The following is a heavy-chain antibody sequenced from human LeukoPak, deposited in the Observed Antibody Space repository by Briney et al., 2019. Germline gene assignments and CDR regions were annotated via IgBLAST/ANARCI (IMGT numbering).Heavy chain of an antibody. V-gene: IGHV3-21*01. Sequence: GGSLRLSCAASGFTFSSYSMNWVRQAPGKGLEWVSSISSSSSYIYYADSVKGRFTISRDNAKNSLYLQMNSLRAEDTAVYYCARWGVAAKPSHWGQGTLVTVSS. CDR3: ARWGVAAKPSH. CDR2: ISSSSSYI. CDR1: GFTFSSYS. D-gene: IGHD2-15*01. J-gene: IGHJ4*02.